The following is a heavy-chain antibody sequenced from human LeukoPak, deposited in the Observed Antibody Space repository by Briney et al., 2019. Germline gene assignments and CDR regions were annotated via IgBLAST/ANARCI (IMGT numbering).Heavy chain of an antibody. J-gene: IGHJ4*02. D-gene: IGHD3-22*01. V-gene: IGHV1-2*02. CDR3: ASGSHSSGYSS. CDR1: GYTFTGYY. CDR2: INPNGGDT. Sequence: ASVKVSCKASGYTFTGYYIHWVRQAPGQGLEWMGWINPNGGDTNYAQKFQGRVTMTRDTSISTAYMALSRLRSDDTAVYYCASGSHSSGYSSWGQGTLVTVSS.